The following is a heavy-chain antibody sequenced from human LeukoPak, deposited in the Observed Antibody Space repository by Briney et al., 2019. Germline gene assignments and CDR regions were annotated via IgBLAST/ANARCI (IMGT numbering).Heavy chain of an antibody. J-gene: IGHJ4*02. Sequence: GGSLRLSCAASGFTFSDYYMSWIRQAPGKGLEWVSYISSSGSTIYYADSVKGRFTISRDNAKNSLCLQMNSLRAEDTAVYYCASLSPGIAVAGSDFDYWGQGTLVTVSS. V-gene: IGHV3-11*04. CDR1: GFTFSDYY. CDR3: ASLSPGIAVAGSDFDY. D-gene: IGHD6-19*01. CDR2: ISSSGSTI.